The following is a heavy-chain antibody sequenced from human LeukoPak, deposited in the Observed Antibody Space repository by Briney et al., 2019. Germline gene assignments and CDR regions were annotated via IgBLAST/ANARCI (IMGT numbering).Heavy chain of an antibody. CDR1: GYTFTSYY. V-gene: IGHV1-46*01. CDR2: INPSGGST. D-gene: IGHD2-2*02. CDR3: ARAYCSSTSCYIDP. J-gene: IGHJ5*02. Sequence: ASVKVSCKASGYTFTSYYIHWVRQAPGQGLEWMGIINPSGGSTSYAQKFQGRVTMTRDTSTSTAYMELRSLRSDDTAVYYCARAYCSSTSCYIDPWGQGTLVTVSS.